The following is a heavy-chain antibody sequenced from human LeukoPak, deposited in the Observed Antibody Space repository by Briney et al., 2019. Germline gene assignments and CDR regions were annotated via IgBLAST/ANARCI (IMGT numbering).Heavy chain of an antibody. CDR1: GFTFSSYA. Sequence: GRSLRLSCAASGFTFSSYAMHLVRQAPGKGLEWVAVISYDGSNKYYADSVKGRFTISRDNSKNTLYLQMNSLRAEDTAVYYCARDFGYSGYDYFDYWGQGTLVTVSS. CDR2: ISYDGSNK. D-gene: IGHD5-12*01. J-gene: IGHJ4*02. CDR3: ARDFGYSGYDYFDY. V-gene: IGHV3-30-3*01.